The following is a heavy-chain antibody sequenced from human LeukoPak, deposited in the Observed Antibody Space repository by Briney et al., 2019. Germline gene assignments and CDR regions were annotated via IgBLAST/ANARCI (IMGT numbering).Heavy chain of an antibody. Sequence: SGPTLVNPTQTLTLTCTFPGLSISTHGVGVGWIRQPPGKALEWRALIYWDGDSRYSPSLRSRLTITKDASKNQVVLTVTDVDPVDTATYFCAHSVALDYRSFDYWGQGTLVTVSS. CDR3: AHSVALDYRSFDY. D-gene: IGHD4-11*01. CDR2: IYWDGDS. J-gene: IGHJ4*02. CDR1: GLSISTHGVG. V-gene: IGHV2-5*02.